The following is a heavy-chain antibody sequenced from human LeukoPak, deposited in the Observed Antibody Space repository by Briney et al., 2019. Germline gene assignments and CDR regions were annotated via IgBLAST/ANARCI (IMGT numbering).Heavy chain of an antibody. CDR1: GASISSYY. J-gene: IGHJ6*02. D-gene: IGHD2-21*02. CDR2: IYNIGST. Sequence: SETLSLTCTVSGASISSYYWSWIRQPPGKGLEWIGYIYNIGSTNYNPSLKSRVTISVDTSKNQFSLKLSSVTAADTAVYYCARVRVTPYYYYGMDVWGQGTTFTVSS. CDR3: ARVRVTPYYYYGMDV. V-gene: IGHV4-59*01.